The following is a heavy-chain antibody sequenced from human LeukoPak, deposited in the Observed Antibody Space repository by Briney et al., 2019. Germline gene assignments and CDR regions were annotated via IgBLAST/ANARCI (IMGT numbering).Heavy chain of an antibody. Sequence: GGSLRPSCAASGFTFSNYWMHWVRQAPGKGLVWVSRIKEDGGSTGYADSVEGRFTIARDNAKNTVDLQMNSLTAEDTAVYYCARETLTHVDAFDIWGQGTMVTVSS. CDR3: ARETLTHVDAFDI. J-gene: IGHJ3*02. V-gene: IGHV3-74*01. CDR2: IKEDGGST. CDR1: GFTFSNYW.